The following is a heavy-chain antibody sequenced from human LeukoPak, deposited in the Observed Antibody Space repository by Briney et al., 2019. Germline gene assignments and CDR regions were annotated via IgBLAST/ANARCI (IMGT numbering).Heavy chain of an antibody. Sequence: SETLSLTCTVSGGSIISRYYWSWVRQPPGKGLEWIGNIYYSGSTKYNPSLKSRVVISIDTSKNQFSLKLTSVTAADTPVYYCAREEPLSSTTWPWFDPWGQGTLVTVSS. D-gene: IGHD2-2*01. CDR2: IYYSGST. J-gene: IGHJ5*02. CDR1: GGSIISRYY. CDR3: AREEPLSSTTWPWFDP. V-gene: IGHV4-59*01.